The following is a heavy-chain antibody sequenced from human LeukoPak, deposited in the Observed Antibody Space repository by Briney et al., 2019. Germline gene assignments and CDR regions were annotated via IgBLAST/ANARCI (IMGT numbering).Heavy chain of an antibody. CDR1: GGSISSYY. CDR2: IYYSGST. V-gene: IGHV4-59*12. CDR3: ARDLRGGYGAFDI. Sequence: SETLSLTCTVSGGSISSYYWSWIRQPPGKGLEWIGYIYYSGSTNYNPSLKSRVTISVDTSKNQFSLKLSSVTAADTAVYYCARDLRGGYGAFDIWGQGTMVTVSS. J-gene: IGHJ3*02. D-gene: IGHD3-22*01.